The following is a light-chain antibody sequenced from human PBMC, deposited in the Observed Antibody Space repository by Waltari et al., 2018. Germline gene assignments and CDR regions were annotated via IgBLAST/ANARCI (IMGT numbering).Light chain of an antibody. V-gene: IGKV3-11*01. CDR1: QSVGSY. J-gene: IGKJ4*01. CDR2: DAS. Sequence: EIVLTQSPATLSLSPGERATLSCRASQSVGSYLAWYQQRPGQAPRLLIYDASNRATGIPARFSGSGSGTYFTLTINSLEPEDVAVYYGQQRSIWPPLTFGGGTKVEIK. CDR3: QQRSIWPPLT.